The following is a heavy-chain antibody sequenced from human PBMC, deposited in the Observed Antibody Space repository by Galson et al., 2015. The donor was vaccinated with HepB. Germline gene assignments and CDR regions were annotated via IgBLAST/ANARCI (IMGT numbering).Heavy chain of an antibody. V-gene: IGHV1-8*01. J-gene: IGHJ5*02. D-gene: IGHD6-13*01. CDR3: ARGRGSSSWDSFWFDP. CDR1: GYTFTSYD. Sequence: SCKASGYTFTSYDINWVRQATGQGLEWMGWMNPNSGNTGYAQKFQGRVTMTRNTSISTAYMELSSLRSEDTAVYYCARGRGSSSWDSFWFDPWGQGTLVTVSS. CDR2: MNPNSGNT.